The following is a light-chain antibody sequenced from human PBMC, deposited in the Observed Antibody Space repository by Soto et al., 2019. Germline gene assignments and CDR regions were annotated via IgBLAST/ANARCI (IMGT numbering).Light chain of an antibody. CDR2: GNS. Sequence: QSVLTQPPSVSGAPGQRVTISCTGSSSNIGAGYDVHWYQQLPGTAPKLLIYGNSNRPSGVPDRFSGSRSGTSASLAFTGLQAEDEADYYCQSYDSGLSAVVFGGGNKLTVL. CDR1: SSNIGAGYD. J-gene: IGLJ2*01. V-gene: IGLV1-40*01. CDR3: QSYDSGLSAVV.